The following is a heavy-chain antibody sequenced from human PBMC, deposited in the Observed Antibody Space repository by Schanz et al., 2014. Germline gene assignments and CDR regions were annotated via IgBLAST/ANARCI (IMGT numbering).Heavy chain of an antibody. V-gene: IGHV3-7*05. CDR2: IKQHGNEK. CDR3: AREQIMAAAGLVDY. CDR1: GFTFSSYW. D-gene: IGHD6-13*01. Sequence: DVQLLESGGGLVQPGGSLRLSCAASGFTFSSYWMSWVRQAPGKGLEWVANIKQHGNEKYYVDSVKGRFTISRDNAKNSLYLQMNSLRAEDTAVYYCAREQIMAAAGLVDYWGHGTLVTVSS. J-gene: IGHJ4*01.